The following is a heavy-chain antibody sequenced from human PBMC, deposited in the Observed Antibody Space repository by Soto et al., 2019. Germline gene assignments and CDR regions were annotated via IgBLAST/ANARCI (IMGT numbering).Heavy chain of an antibody. Sequence: HVQLVQSGAEVKKPGASVKVSCKASGYTFTDYSIHWVRQAPGQGLEWMGWINPNSGGTNYAQKFQGWVTMTRDTSINTAYMELSNLKFDDTAVYYCARGHVLRFLEWLSYGLDVWGQGTTVTVSS. D-gene: IGHD3-3*01. CDR3: ARGHVLRFLEWLSYGLDV. CDR2: INPNSGGT. J-gene: IGHJ6*02. V-gene: IGHV1-2*04. CDR1: GYTFTDYS.